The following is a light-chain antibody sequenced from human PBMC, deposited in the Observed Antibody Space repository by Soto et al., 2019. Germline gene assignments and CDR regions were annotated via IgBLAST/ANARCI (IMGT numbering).Light chain of an antibody. J-gene: IGKJ1*01. Sequence: DIVMTQSPLSLPVTPGESASISCRSSQSLLGSNGYNYLDWYVQKPGQSPQLLISLASNRASGVPDRFSGSGSGTDFTLKISRVEAEYVGVYHCMQALQGPPTLGQGTRVDIK. CDR2: LAS. CDR3: MQALQGPPT. V-gene: IGKV2-28*01. CDR1: QSLLGSNGYNY.